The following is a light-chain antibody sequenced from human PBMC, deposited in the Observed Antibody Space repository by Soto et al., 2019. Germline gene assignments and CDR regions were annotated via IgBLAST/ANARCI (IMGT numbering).Light chain of an antibody. CDR3: SSYTSSSSYV. CDR1: SSDVGAYNS. CDR2: DVS. Sequence: LTQPASVSGSPGQSIAISCTGTSSDVGAYNSVSWYQQYPGKAPKLMIHDVSNRPSGVSNRFSGSKSGNTASLTISGLQAEDEADYYCSSYTSSSSYVFGSGTKVTVL. V-gene: IGLV2-14*01. J-gene: IGLJ1*01.